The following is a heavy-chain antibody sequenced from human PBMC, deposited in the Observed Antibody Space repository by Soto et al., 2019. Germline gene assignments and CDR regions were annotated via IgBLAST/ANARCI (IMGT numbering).Heavy chain of an antibody. CDR1: LGTFSSYT. J-gene: IGHJ3*02. Sequence: VKAFCRAALGTFSSYTNCWVRLRPGQGLEWMGRIIPILGIANYAQKFQGRVTITADKSTSTAYMELSSLRSEDTAVYYCASPTQWLEYDAFDIWGQGTMVTVSS. V-gene: IGHV1-69*02. D-gene: IGHD6-19*01. CDR3: ASPTQWLEYDAFDI. CDR2: IIPILGIA.